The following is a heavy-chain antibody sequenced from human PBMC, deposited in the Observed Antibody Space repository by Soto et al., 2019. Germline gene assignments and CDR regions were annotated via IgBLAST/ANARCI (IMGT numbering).Heavy chain of an antibody. CDR1: GVPITTGGYY. CDR3: ARAGSSMGYYTYYGFDV. Sequence: KPSETLSLTCNVSGVPITTGGYYWSWIRQHPGKGLEWMGYIYHTGRTYYNPSLKSQSTISIDTSKNQFSLTLSSVTGADTAMYYCARAGSSMGYYTYYGFDVWGQGTSVTVSS. D-gene: IGHD2-2*02. V-gene: IGHV4-31*01. CDR2: IYHTGRT. J-gene: IGHJ6*02.